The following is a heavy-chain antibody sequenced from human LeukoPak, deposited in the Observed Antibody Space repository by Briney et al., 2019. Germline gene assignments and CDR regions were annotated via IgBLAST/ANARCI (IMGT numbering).Heavy chain of an antibody. J-gene: IGHJ4*02. CDR2: INPNSGGT. Sequence: ASVKVSCKASGYTITGYYMHWVRQAPGQGLEWMGWINPNSGGTNYAQKFQGRVTMTRDTSISTAYMELSRLRSDDTAVYYCAGGGWEYYDFWSGYYTGPYYFDYWGQGTLVTVSS. CDR3: AGGGWEYYDFWSGYYTGPYYFDY. V-gene: IGHV1-2*02. CDR1: GYTITGYY. D-gene: IGHD3-3*01.